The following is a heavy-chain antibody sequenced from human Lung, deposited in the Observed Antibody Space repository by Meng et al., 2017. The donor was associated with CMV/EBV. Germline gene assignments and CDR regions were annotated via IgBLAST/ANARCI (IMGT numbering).Heavy chain of an antibody. CDR1: GGSISSSTW. CDR3: ASFPPPGKQWLVTDY. Sequence: QGQLQEAGPGRVRPSGTLSLTCAVSGGSISSSTWWSWVRQPPGKGLEWIGEIYHSGSTNYNPSLKSRVTISVDKSKNQFSLKLSSVTAADTAVYYCASFPPPGKQWLVTDYWGQGTLVTVSS. J-gene: IGHJ4*02. D-gene: IGHD6-19*01. CDR2: IYHSGST. V-gene: IGHV4-4*02.